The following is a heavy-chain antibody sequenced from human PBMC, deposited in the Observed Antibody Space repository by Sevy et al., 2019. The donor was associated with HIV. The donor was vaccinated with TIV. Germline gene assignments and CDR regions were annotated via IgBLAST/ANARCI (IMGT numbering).Heavy chain of an antibody. CDR2: IWYDGSNK. V-gene: IGHV3-33*06. J-gene: IGHJ1*01. CDR3: AKDRDIVIVLGATALRQ. Sequence: GGSLRLSCAASGFTFSSYGMYWVRQAPGKGLEWVAVIWYDGSNKYYADSVKGRFTISRDNSKNTLYLQMNSLRAEDTAVYYCAKDRDIVIVLGATALRQWGQGTLVTVSS. D-gene: IGHD2-15*01. CDR1: GFTFSSYG.